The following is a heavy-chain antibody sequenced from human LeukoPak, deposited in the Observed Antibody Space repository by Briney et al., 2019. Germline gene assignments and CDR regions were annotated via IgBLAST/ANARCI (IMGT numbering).Heavy chain of an antibody. Sequence: SETLSLTCTVSGGSISSYYWSWIRQPPGKGLEWIGYIYYSGSTNYNPSLKSRVTISVDTSKNQFSLKLSSVTAADTAVYYCARDQGPPNLVSGMDVWGQGTTVTVPS. CDR2: IYYSGST. CDR3: ARDQGPPNLVSGMDV. V-gene: IGHV4-59*01. J-gene: IGHJ6*02. D-gene: IGHD1-1*01. CDR1: GGSISSYY.